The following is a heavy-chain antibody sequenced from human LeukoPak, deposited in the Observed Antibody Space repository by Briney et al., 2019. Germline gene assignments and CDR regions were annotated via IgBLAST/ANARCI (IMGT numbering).Heavy chain of an antibody. J-gene: IGHJ6*03. V-gene: IGHV1-18*01. CDR2: ISAYNGNT. CDR1: GYTFTSYG. D-gene: IGHD4-11*01. CDR3: ARGHRTTVTRAAKVYYMDV. Sequence: GASVKVSCKASGYTFTSYGISWVRQAPGQGLEWMGWISAYNGNTNYAQKLQGRVTMTTDTSTSTAYMELRSLRSEDTAVYYCARGHRTTVTRAAKVYYMDVWGKGTTVTVSS.